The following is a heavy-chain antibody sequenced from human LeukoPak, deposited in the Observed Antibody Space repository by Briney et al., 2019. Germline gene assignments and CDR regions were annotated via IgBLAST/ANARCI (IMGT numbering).Heavy chain of an antibody. D-gene: IGHD3-9*01. Sequence: GRSLRLSCAASGFTFSSYGMHWVRQAPGKGLEWVAVISYDRSNKYYADSVKGRFTISRDNSKNTLYLQMNSLRAEDTAVYYCAKDRSPFFYDILTGYTLTGYWGQGTLVTVSS. J-gene: IGHJ4*02. CDR2: ISYDRSNK. CDR3: AKDRSPFFYDILTGYTLTGY. CDR1: GFTFSSYG. V-gene: IGHV3-30*18.